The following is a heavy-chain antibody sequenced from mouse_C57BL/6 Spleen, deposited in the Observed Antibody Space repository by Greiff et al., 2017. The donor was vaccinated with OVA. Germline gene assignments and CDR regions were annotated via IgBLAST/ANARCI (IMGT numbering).Heavy chain of an antibody. J-gene: IGHJ3*01. D-gene: IGHD2-4*01. Sequence: EVQRVESGGGLVKPGGSLKLSCAASGFTFSSYAMSWVRQTPEKRLEWVATISDGGSYTYYPDTVKGRFTISRDNAKNNLYLQMSHLKSEDTAMYYCAREGLRRSWFADWGQGALVTVST. V-gene: IGHV5-4*01. CDR1: GFTFSSYA. CDR2: ISDGGSYT. CDR3: AREGLRRSWFAD.